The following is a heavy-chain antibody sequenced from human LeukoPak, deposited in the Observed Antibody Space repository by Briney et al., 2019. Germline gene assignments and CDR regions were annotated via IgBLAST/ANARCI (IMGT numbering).Heavy chain of an antibody. D-gene: IGHD2-2*01. J-gene: IGHJ4*02. Sequence: GGSPRLSCAASGFTFNKYAMSWVRQAPGKGLEWVSSLSGSGGNTYYADSVKGRFTISRDNSKNTVYLQMNSLRAGDTAVYYCAKDPYGTRYFDYWGQGTLVTVSS. CDR1: GFTFNKYA. V-gene: IGHV3-23*01. CDR2: LSGSGGNT. CDR3: AKDPYGTRYFDY.